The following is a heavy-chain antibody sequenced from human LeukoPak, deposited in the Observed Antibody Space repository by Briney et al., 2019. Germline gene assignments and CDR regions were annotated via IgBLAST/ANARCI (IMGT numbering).Heavy chain of an antibody. Sequence: GASVKVSCKASGYTFTTYGISWVRQAPGQGLEWMGWISAYNGNTNYAQKLLDRVTMTTDTSTNTAYMELRSLTSDDTAVSYFAVDTTVVTPDGLDIWGQGTMVTVSS. CDR1: GYTFTTYG. V-gene: IGHV1-18*01. J-gene: IGHJ3*02. D-gene: IGHD4-23*01. CDR3: AVDTTVVTPDGLDI. CDR2: ISAYNGNT.